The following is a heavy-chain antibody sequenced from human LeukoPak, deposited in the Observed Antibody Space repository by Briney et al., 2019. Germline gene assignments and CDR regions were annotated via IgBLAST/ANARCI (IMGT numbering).Heavy chain of an antibody. CDR1: QYSFSDYA. J-gene: IGHJ4*02. Sequence: ASVKVSCKASQYSFSDYAIHWVRQAPGQRLEWMGWIDAGNGRTKYSQSFQGRLTIIRDTSATTAYMELSGLTSEDTATYYCARGRWTDVARRSYYFHYWGQGTLVSVST. D-gene: IGHD1-1*01. CDR3: ARGRWTDVARRSYYFHY. CDR2: IDAGNGRT. V-gene: IGHV1-3*01.